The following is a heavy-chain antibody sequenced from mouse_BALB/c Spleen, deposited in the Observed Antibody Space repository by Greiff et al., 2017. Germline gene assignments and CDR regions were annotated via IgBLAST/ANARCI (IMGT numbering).Heavy chain of an antibody. CDR3: ASAPTMVKRFAY. CDR2: ISDGGSYT. Sequence: DVKLVESGGGLVKPGGSLKLSCAASGFTFSDYYMYWVRQTPEKRLEWVATISDGGSYTYYPDSVKGRFTISRDNAKNNLYLQMSSLKSEDTAMYYCASAPTMVKRFAYWGQGTLVTVSA. D-gene: IGHD2-10*01. V-gene: IGHV5-4*02. CDR1: GFTFSDYY. J-gene: IGHJ3*01.